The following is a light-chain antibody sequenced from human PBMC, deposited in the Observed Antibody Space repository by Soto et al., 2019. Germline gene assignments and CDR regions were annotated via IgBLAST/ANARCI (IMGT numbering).Light chain of an antibody. Sequence: DIQMTQSPSSLSASVGDRVTITCRASQGISNYLAWYQQKPGKVPKLLIYSASTLQLGVPSRFSGSESETDFTLTISSLQPEDVATYYCQKHNSAPFTFGAGTKVDIK. CDR2: SAS. CDR3: QKHNSAPFT. J-gene: IGKJ3*01. V-gene: IGKV1-27*01. CDR1: QGISNY.